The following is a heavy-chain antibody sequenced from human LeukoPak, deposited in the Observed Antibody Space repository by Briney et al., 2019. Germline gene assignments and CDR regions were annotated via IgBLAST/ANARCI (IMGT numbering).Heavy chain of an antibody. Sequence: SETLSLTCTVSGGSISSSSYYWGWIRQPPGKGLEWIGSIYYGGSTYYNPSLKSRVTISVDTSKNQFSLKLSSVTAADTAVYYCATHTTDVVVFDYWGQGTLVTVSS. CDR3: ATHTTDVVVFDY. V-gene: IGHV4-39*01. CDR2: IYYGGST. CDR1: GGSISSSSYY. D-gene: IGHD4-11*01. J-gene: IGHJ4*02.